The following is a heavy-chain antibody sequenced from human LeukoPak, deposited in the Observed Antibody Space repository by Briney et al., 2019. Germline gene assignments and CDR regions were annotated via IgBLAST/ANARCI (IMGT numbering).Heavy chain of an antibody. Sequence: ASVKVSCKASGYTFTSYGISWVRQAPRQGLEWMGWINPNSGGTNYAQKFQGRVTMTRDTSISTAYMELSRLRSDDTAVYYCARGRERLTGNWFDPWGQGTLVTVSS. J-gene: IGHJ5*02. V-gene: IGHV1-2*02. D-gene: IGHD1-20*01. CDR2: INPNSGGT. CDR1: GYTFTSYG. CDR3: ARGRERLTGNWFDP.